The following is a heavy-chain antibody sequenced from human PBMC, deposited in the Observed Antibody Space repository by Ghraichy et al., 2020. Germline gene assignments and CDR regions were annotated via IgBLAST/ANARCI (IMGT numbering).Heavy chain of an antibody. CDR2: IYYSGST. CDR3: ASAGDPDYFDY. CDR1: GGSISSYY. D-gene: IGHD7-27*01. J-gene: IGHJ4*02. V-gene: IGHV4-59*08. Sequence: SQTLSLTCTVSGGSISSYYWSWIQQPPGKGLEWIGYIYYSGSTNYNPSLKSRVTISVDTSKNQFSLKLSSVTAADTAVYYCASAGDPDYFDYWGQGTLVTVSS.